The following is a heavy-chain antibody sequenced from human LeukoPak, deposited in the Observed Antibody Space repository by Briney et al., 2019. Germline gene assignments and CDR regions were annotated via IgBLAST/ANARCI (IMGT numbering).Heavy chain of an antibody. CDR2: IYYSGST. Sequence: SETLSLTCTVSGGSISSSSYYWGWIRQPPGKGLEWIGSIYYSGSTYYNPSLKSRVTISVDTSKNQFSLKLSSVTAADTAVYYCARWTLGIVGANQAFDIWGQGTMVTVSS. D-gene: IGHD1-26*01. CDR3: ARWTLGIVGANQAFDI. CDR1: GGSISSSSYY. J-gene: IGHJ3*02. V-gene: IGHV4-39*01.